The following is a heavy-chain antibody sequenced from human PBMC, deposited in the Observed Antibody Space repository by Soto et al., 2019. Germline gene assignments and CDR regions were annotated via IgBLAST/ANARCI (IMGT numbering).Heavy chain of an antibody. D-gene: IGHD2-15*01. CDR2: ISANNGNT. Sequence: ASVKVSCKSSGYSFTSYGITWVRQAPGQGLEWMGWISANNGNTNYAQNLQGRVTMTTDTSATTAYMELRSRRSDDTAVYYCARVLAIAATLGVDPWGQGTLVTVSS. CDR1: GYSFTSYG. J-gene: IGHJ5*02. CDR3: ARVLAIAATLGVDP. V-gene: IGHV1-18*04.